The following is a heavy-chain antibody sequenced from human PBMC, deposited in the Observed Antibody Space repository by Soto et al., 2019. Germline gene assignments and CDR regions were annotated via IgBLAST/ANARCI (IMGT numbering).Heavy chain of an antibody. Sequence: ASVKVSCKASGYTFSDYYMHWVRQAPGQGLECMGWISPNNGATNYAQKFQDRVTMTRDASITTAYMELSRLRSDDTVVYYWARGGEFCSTGSCNSSLGDAFDVWGQGTTVTVSS. D-gene: IGHD2-15*01. CDR1: GYTFSDYY. J-gene: IGHJ3*01. V-gene: IGHV1-2*02. CDR3: ARGGEFCSTGSCNSSLGDAFDV. CDR2: ISPNNGAT.